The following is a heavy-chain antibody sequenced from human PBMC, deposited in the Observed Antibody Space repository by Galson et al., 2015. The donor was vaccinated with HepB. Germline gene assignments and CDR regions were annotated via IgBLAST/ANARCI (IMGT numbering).Heavy chain of an antibody. CDR2: IYPGDSDT. D-gene: IGHD6-19*01. J-gene: IGHJ4*02. V-gene: IGHV5-51*03. Sequence: QSGAEVKKSGESLKTSCKASGYNFATNRIGWVCQMPGKGLEWMGIIYPGDSDTRYSPSFQGQVTISADKSISTAYLEWSSLKASDTAMYFCARPDSSGTRYWGQGTLVTVSS. CDR3: ARPDSSGTRY. CDR1: GYNFATNR.